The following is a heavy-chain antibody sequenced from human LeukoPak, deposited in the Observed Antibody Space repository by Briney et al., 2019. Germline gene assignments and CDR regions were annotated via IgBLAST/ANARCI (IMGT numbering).Heavy chain of an antibody. CDR3: ARGVVSTGIAACPIT. J-gene: IGHJ5*02. CDR1: GDIFNNYG. CDR2: INPNSGGT. Sequence: ASVKVSCKASGDIFNNYGITWVRQAPGQGLEWMGWINPNSGGTNYAQKFQGRVTMTRDTSISTAYMELSRLRSDDTAVYYCARGVVSTGIAACPITWGQGTLVTVSS. D-gene: IGHD6-25*01. V-gene: IGHV1-2*02.